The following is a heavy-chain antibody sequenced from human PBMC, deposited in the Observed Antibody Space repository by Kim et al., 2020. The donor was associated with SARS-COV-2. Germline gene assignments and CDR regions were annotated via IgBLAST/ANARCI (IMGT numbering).Heavy chain of an antibody. CDR2: IFPADSTS. V-gene: IGHV5-51*01. CDR3: ARRGGYGPAAFYKDWLDS. J-gene: IGHJ5*01. CDR1: GYSFIDYW. Sequence: GESLKISCKGSGYSFIDYWIVWVRQMPGKGLEWMGSIFPADSTSKYSPSFQGQVTFSVDKSFNTAYLQWSSLKASDTAMYHCARRGGYGPAAFYKDWLDSWGQGTLVTVSS. D-gene: IGHD3-3*02.